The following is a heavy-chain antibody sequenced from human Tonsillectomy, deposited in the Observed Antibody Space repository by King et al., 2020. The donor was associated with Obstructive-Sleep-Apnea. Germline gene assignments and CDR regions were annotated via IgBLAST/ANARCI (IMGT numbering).Heavy chain of an antibody. V-gene: IGHV4-39*07. CDR3: VRVGAAADHFDY. D-gene: IGHD6-13*01. J-gene: IGHJ4*02. CDR2: IYYSGST. CDR1: GGSISSRGYY. Sequence: QLQESGPGLVKPSETLSLTCTVSGGSISSRGYYWGWIRQPPGKGLEWIGTIYYSGSTYYNPSLKSRVTRSVDTSKNQFSLKLSSVTAADTAVYYCVRVGAAADHFDYWGQGTLVAVSS.